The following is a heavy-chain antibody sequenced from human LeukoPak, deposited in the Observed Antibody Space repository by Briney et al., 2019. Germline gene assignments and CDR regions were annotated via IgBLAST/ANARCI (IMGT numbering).Heavy chain of an antibody. CDR2: INHSGST. CDR1: GGSFSGYY. D-gene: IGHD2-2*01. Sequence: SETLSLTRAVYGGSFSGYYWSWIRQPPGKGLEWIGEINHSGSTNYNPSLKSRVTISVDTSKNQISLKLSSVTAADTAVYYCARAYAAAPIKTYNWFDPWGQGTLVTVSS. CDR3: ARAYAAAPIKTYNWFDP. J-gene: IGHJ5*02. V-gene: IGHV4-34*01.